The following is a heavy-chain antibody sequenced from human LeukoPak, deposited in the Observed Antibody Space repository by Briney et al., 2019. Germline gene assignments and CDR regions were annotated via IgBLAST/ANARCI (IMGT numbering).Heavy chain of an antibody. V-gene: IGHV3-53*01. CDR1: GFNVSSRY. CDR2: IYIGGST. J-gene: IGHJ3*02. D-gene: IGHD6-19*01. Sequence: PGGSLRLSCAASGFNVSSRYMSWVRQAPGKGLEWVSVIYIGGSTNNADSVKGRFSISRDDSKNTLYLQMNSLRAEDTAVYYCARDLAVAGPGAFDIWGQGTMVTVSS. CDR3: ARDLAVAGPGAFDI.